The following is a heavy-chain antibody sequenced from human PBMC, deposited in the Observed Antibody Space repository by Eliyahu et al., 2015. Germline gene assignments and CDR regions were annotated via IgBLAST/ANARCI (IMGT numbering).Heavy chain of an antibody. V-gene: IGHV3-74*01. CDR1: GFSXXSYW. CDR3: AREGRDDTSGYDAFDI. J-gene: IGHJ3*02. D-gene: IGHD3-22*01. Sequence: EVQLAESGGGLVQPGGSLXVSCAASGFSXXSYWMHWVRQAPGKGLVWVSRINTDGSSISYADSVKGRFTISRDNAKNTLYLQMNSLGAEDTAVYYCAREGRDDTSGYDAFDIWGQGTMVTVSS. CDR2: INTDGSSI.